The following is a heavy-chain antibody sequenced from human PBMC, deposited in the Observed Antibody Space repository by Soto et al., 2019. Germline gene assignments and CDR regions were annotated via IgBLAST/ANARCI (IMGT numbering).Heavy chain of an antibody. V-gene: IGHV3-9*01. CDR2: ISWNSGSI. Sequence: SCAASGVTFDDYARHRVRQTPGKGLEWVSGISWNSGSIGYADSVKGRFTISRDNAKNSLYLQMNSLRAEDTALYYCAKDNEGEFYYYMDVWGKGTTVTVSS. CDR3: AKDNEGEFYYYMDV. CDR1: GVTFDDYA. J-gene: IGHJ6*03. D-gene: IGHD3-10*01.